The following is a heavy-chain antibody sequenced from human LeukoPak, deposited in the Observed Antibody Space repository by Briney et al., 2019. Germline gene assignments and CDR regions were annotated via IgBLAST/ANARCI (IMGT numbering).Heavy chain of an antibody. V-gene: IGHV4-39*07. CDR1: GGPISSGDYY. CDR3: ARGGRYYYDSSGYPDY. D-gene: IGHD3-22*01. J-gene: IGHJ4*02. Sequence: HSETLSLTCTVSGGPISSGDYYWSWIRQPPGKGLEWIGEINHSGSTNYNPSLKSRVTISVDTSKNQFSLKLSSVTAADTAVYYCARGGRYYYDSSGYPDYWGQGTLVTVSS. CDR2: INHSGST.